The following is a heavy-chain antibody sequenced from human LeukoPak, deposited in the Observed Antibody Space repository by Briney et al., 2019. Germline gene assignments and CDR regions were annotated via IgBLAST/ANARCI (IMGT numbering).Heavy chain of an antibody. Sequence: GGPLRLSCAASGFTFSSHAMSWAPQAPGKGREWVSAISGSGGSTYYADPEKGRFPISRDPSKNPLYPQMHSLRAADPAVSYCANDLATVVTSYFDHWGQRTLVTVSS. CDR3: ANDLATVVTSYFDH. CDR2: ISGSGGST. CDR1: GFTFSSHA. V-gene: IGHV3-23*01. J-gene: IGHJ4*02. D-gene: IGHD4-23*01.